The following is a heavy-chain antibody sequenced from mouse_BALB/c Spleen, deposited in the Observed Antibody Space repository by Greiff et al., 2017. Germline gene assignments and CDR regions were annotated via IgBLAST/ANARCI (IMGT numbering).Heavy chain of an antibody. J-gene: IGHJ4*01. V-gene: IGHV1-4*02. Sequence: VKLMESAAELARPGASVKMSCKASGYTFTSYTMHWVKQRPGQGLEWIGYINPSSGYTEYNQKFKDKTTLTADKSSSTAYMQLSSLTSEDSAVYYCARFSYYGLDYWGQGTSVTVSS. CDR3: ARFSYYGLDY. CDR1: GYTFTSYT. CDR2: INPSSGYT.